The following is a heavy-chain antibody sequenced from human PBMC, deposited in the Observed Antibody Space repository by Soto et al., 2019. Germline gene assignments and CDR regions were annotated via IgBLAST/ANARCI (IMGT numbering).Heavy chain of an antibody. CDR1: GYDFPNYW. D-gene: IGHD3-16*01. V-gene: IGHV5-51*01. J-gene: IGHJ6*01. Sequence: GPYLKISCQGSGYDFPNYWIGWVRQMPGKGLQWIGIVLPRRSDTKYSPSFQGRVTISAVTFTSTAYLQWNSLKASDTATYFCARHGGGITESDYYYYVRDVWGSGSRFAVAS. CDR3: ARHGGGITESDYYYYVRDV. CDR2: VLPRRSDT.